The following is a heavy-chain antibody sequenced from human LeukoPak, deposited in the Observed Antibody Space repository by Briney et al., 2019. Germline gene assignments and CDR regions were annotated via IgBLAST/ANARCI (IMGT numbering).Heavy chain of an antibody. V-gene: IGHV1-3*03. J-gene: IGHJ4*02. CDR1: GYTFTNYY. D-gene: IGHD1-26*01. CDR3: ARGDLTVGTLDY. CDR2: INAGNGNT. Sequence: ASVKVSCKASGYTFTNYYMHWVRQAPGQRLEWMGWINAGNGNTKYSQEFQGRVTITRDTSASAAYMELSSLRSEDMAVYYCARGDLTVGTLDYWGQGTLVTVSS.